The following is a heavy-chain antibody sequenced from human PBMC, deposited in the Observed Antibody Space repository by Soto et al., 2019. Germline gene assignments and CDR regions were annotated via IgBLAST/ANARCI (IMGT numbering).Heavy chain of an antibody. Sequence: SETLSLTCTVSGGSISSGGYYWSWIRQHPGKGLEWIGYIYYSGSTYYNPSLKSRVTISVDTSKNQFSLKLSSVTAADTAVYYCARDRGCSGGICYPNYYYMDVWGKGTTVTVSS. V-gene: IGHV4-31*03. CDR1: GGSISSGGYY. J-gene: IGHJ6*03. CDR3: ARDRGCSGGICYPNYYYMDV. CDR2: IYYSGST. D-gene: IGHD2-15*01.